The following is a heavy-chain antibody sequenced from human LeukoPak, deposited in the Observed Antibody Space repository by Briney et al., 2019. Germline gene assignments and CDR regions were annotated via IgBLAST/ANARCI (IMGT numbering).Heavy chain of an antibody. D-gene: IGHD6-6*01. CDR2: INHSGST. Sequence: SETLSLTCAVYGGSFSGYYWSWIRQPPGKGLEWIGEINHSGSTNYNPSLKSRVTIPVDTSKNQFSLKLSSVTAADTAVYYCARGAGIAARRPLDYWGQGTLVTVSS. CDR1: GGSFSGYY. J-gene: IGHJ4*02. CDR3: ARGAGIAARRPLDY. V-gene: IGHV4-34*01.